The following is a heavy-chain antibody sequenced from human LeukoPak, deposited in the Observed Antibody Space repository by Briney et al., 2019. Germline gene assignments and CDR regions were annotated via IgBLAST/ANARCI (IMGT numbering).Heavy chain of an antibody. CDR3: ARQLDGVYYYDSSGYYPFDY. V-gene: IGHV5-51*01. Sequence: GESLKISCKGSGYSFTSYWIGWVRQMPGKGLEWMGIIYPGDSDTRYSPSFQGQVTISADKSISTAYLQWSSLKASDTAMYYCARQLDGVYYYDSSGYYPFDYWGQGTLVTVSS. CDR1: GYSFTSYW. CDR2: IYPGDSDT. D-gene: IGHD3-22*01. J-gene: IGHJ4*02.